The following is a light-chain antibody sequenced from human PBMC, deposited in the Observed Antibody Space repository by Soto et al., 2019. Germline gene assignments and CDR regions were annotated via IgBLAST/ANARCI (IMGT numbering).Light chain of an antibody. J-gene: IGLJ1*01. V-gene: IGLV1-51*02. CDR2: ENN. CDR3: GTWDSSLSASYV. Sequence: QSVLTQPPSVSAAPGQKVTISCSGSSSNIGNNYVSWYQQLPGTAPKLLIYENNKRPSGIPDRFSGSKSGTSATPGITGLQTGDEADYYCGTWDSSLSASYVFGTGTKVTV. CDR1: SSNIGNNY.